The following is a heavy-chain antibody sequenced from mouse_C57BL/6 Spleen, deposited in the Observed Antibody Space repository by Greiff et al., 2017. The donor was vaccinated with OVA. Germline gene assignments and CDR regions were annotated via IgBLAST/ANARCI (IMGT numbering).Heavy chain of an antibody. D-gene: IGHD2-1*01. CDR2: ISSGSSTI. Sequence: EVQLVESGGGLVKPGGSLKLSCAASGFTFSDYGMHWVRQAPEKGLEWVAYISSGSSTIYYADTVKGRFTISRDNAKNTLFLQMTSLRSEDTAMYYCARPDGNFSWYFDVWGTGTTVTVSS. V-gene: IGHV5-17*01. CDR1: GFTFSDYG. J-gene: IGHJ1*03. CDR3: ARPDGNFSWYFDV.